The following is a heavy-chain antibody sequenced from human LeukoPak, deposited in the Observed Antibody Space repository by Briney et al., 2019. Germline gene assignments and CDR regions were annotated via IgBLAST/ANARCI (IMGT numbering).Heavy chain of an antibody. CDR2: ISYDGSNK. D-gene: IGHD2-15*01. CDR1: GFTFSTYG. V-gene: IGHV3-30*18. Sequence: GGSLRLSCTASGFTFSTYGMHWVRQAPGKGLEWVTVISYDGSNKYYADSVKGRFTISRDNSKNTLYLQMNSLRAEDTAVYYCAKDVFLYSLDYWGQGTLVTVSS. J-gene: IGHJ4*02. CDR3: AKDVFLYSLDY.